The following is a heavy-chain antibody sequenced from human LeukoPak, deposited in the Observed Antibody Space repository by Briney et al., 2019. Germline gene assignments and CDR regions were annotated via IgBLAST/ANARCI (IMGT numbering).Heavy chain of an antibody. D-gene: IGHD3-10*01. V-gene: IGHV3-74*01. J-gene: IGHJ4*02. Sequence: GGSLRLSCAASGFTFSSYWMYWVRQAPGKGPVWVSHINSDATSTGYADSVKGRFTISRDNSKNTLYLQMNSLRAEDTAVYYCAKGVGVWDTMVRGVIDYWGQGTLVTVSS. CDR2: INSDATST. CDR3: AKGVGVWDTMVRGVIDY. CDR1: GFTFSSYW.